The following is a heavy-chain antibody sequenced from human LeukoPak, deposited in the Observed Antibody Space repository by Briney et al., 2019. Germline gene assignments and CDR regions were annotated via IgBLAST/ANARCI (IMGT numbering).Heavy chain of an antibody. CDR1: GFTFSSYE. D-gene: IGHD1-1*01. CDR2: ISSSGSAI. V-gene: IGHV3-48*03. CDR3: ARGSPTLDY. Sequence: PGGSLRLSCAASGFTFSSYEMNWVRQAPGKGLEWVSFISSSGSAIHYADSVKGRFTISRDNAKNSLYLQMNSLRAEDTAVYYCARGSPTLDYWGQGTLVTVSS. J-gene: IGHJ4*02.